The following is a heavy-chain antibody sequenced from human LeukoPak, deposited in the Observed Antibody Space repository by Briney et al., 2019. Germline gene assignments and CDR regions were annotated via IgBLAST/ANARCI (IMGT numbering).Heavy chain of an antibody. CDR2: VKKDGSEK. CDR1: GFTFSSYW. D-gene: IGHD5-12*01. CDR3: TRGIVASVIYYYYMDV. J-gene: IGHJ6*03. Sequence: GGSLRLSCTASGFTFSSYWMDWVRQAPGKGLEWVASVKKDGSEKKYVDSVKGRFTISRDNAKNSRYLETNSLRTEDTAVYYCTRGIVASVIYYYYMDVWGKGTTVTVSS. V-gene: IGHV3-7*01.